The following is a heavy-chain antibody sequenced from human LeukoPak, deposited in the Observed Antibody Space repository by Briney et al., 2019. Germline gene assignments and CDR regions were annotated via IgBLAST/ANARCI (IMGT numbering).Heavy chain of an antibody. Sequence: PGRSLRLSCAASGFNVSSNYMSWVHQAPGKGLEWVSFLYRGDRTYYADSVKGRFTMSRDDMKRTVYLQMDSLRAEDTAVYYCARSECTAGSCNWFDPWGQGTPVTVSP. J-gene: IGHJ5*02. CDR1: GFNVSSNY. V-gene: IGHV3-66*01. CDR3: ARSECTAGSCNWFDP. CDR2: LYRGDRT. D-gene: IGHD2-8*02.